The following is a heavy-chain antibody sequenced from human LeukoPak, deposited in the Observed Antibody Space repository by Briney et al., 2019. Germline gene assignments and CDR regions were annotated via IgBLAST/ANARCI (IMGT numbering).Heavy chain of an antibody. V-gene: IGHV3-23*01. CDR1: GFTFSSFA. J-gene: IGHJ4*02. CDR3: ATTGYSSRNY. D-gene: IGHD6-13*01. Sequence: GGSLRLSCAASGFTFSSFAMSWVRQAPGKGLEWVSAISGSGSTYYSESVKGRFTISRDNSKNTLYLRMNSLRAEDTAVYYCATTGYSSRNYWGQGTQVTVSS. CDR2: ISGSGST.